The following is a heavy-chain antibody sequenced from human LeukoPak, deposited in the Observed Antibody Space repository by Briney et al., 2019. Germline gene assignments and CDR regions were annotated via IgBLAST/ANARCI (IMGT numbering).Heavy chain of an antibody. D-gene: IGHD5-18*01. Sequence: SETLSLTCAVYGGSFSGYYWSWIRQPPGKGLEWFGEINHSGSTNYNPSLKSRVTISVDTSKNQFSLKLSSVTAADTAVYYCARGGYSYGYPYWGQGTLVTVSS. CDR1: GGSFSGYY. CDR3: ARGGYSYGYPY. J-gene: IGHJ4*02. V-gene: IGHV4-34*01. CDR2: INHSGST.